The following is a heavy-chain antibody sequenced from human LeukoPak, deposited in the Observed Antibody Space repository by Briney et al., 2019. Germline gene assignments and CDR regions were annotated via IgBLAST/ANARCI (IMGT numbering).Heavy chain of an antibody. D-gene: IGHD4-17*01. CDR1: GDSISSYY. Sequence: SETLSLSCTVSGDSISSYYWDWIRQPPEKGLEWIGYIYYSGSTNYNPSLKSRVTISVDTSKNQFSLKLSSVTAADTAVFYCARGHSFGDYDHHWFDPWGQGTLVTVSS. CDR2: IYYSGST. J-gene: IGHJ5*02. CDR3: ARGHSFGDYDHHWFDP. V-gene: IGHV4-59*01.